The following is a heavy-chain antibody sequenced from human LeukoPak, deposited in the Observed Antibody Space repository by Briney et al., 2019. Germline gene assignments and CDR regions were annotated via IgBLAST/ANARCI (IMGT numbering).Heavy chain of an antibody. CDR2: ISTSTTYI. J-gene: IGHJ4*02. CDR1: GFKFSSYS. V-gene: IGHV3-21*04. CDR3: AKDPAAGYFDY. D-gene: IGHD6-13*01. Sequence: GDSLRLSCVASGFKFSSYSMIWVRQAPRKGLEWVSSISTSTTYIYYADSVKGRFTVSRDNARNSLYLHMSSLTAEDTAVYYCAKDPAAGYFDYWGQGTLVTVSS.